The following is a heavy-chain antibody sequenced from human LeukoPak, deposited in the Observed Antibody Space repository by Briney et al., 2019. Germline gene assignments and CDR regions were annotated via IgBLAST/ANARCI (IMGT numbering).Heavy chain of an antibody. Sequence: SETLSLTCTVSGGSISSYYWSWIRQPPGKGLEWIGYIYYSGSTNYNPSLKSGVTISVDTSKNQFSLKLSSVTAADTAVYYCARAPERWLQFIPWGQGTLVTVSS. D-gene: IGHD5-24*01. V-gene: IGHV4-59*01. J-gene: IGHJ5*02. CDR3: ARAPERWLQFIP. CDR2: IYYSGST. CDR1: GGSISSYY.